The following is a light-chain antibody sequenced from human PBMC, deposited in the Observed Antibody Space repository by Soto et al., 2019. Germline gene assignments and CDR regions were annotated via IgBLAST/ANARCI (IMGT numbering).Light chain of an antibody. CDR3: HQRNNWPFA. J-gene: IGKJ3*01. V-gene: IGKV3-11*01. Sequence: EIVLTQSPATLSLSPGQRATLSCRASQSIRNHLAWYQQKLGQAPRLLIYDASKRATGIPARFSGSGSGADFTLTINSLEPEDFAVYYCHQRNNWPFAFGHGTKVEFK. CDR1: QSIRNH. CDR2: DAS.